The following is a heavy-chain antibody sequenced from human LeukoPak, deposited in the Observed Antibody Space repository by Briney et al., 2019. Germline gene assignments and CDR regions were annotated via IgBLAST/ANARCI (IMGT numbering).Heavy chain of an antibody. D-gene: IGHD5-12*01. CDR3: ARGSIVATIIFDY. J-gene: IGHJ4*02. CDR1: GGTFISYA. CDR2: IIPIRGIA. V-gene: IGHV1-69*04. Sequence: SVKVSCKASGGTFISYAMSWVRQAPGQGLEWMGRIIPIRGIANCAQKFQGRVTITADKSTSTAFMELSSLRSEDTAVYYCARGSIVATIIFDYWGQGTLVTVSP.